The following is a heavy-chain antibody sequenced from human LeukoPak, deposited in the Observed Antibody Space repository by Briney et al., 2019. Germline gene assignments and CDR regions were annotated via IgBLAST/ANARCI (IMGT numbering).Heavy chain of an antibody. Sequence: PSETLSLTCTVSGGSISSGGYYWTWIPQHPGKALAWIGSIYYSGSTYYNPSLKSRVTISVDTSKNQFSLKLSSVTAADTAVFYCARVINCSSTSCYLVWFDPWGQGTLVTVSS. D-gene: IGHD2-2*01. CDR3: ARVINCSSTSCYLVWFDP. J-gene: IGHJ5*02. CDR2: IYYSGST. V-gene: IGHV4-31*03. CDR1: GGSISSGGYY.